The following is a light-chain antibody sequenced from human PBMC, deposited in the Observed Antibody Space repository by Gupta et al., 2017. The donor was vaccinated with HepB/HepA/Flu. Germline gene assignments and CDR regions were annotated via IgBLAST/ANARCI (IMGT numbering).Light chain of an antibody. V-gene: IGLV2-23*02. CDR1: SSDIGNYNL. J-gene: IGLJ1*01. Sequence: QSALAQPASVSGSPGQSITISCTGTSSDIGNYNLVSWYQQHPGKAPKLIIFEVNKRPSGVSNHFSGSKSGNTASLTISGLQAEDEADYYCSSHAGSDTFYVFGNGTKVTV. CDR2: EVN. CDR3: SSHAGSDTFYV.